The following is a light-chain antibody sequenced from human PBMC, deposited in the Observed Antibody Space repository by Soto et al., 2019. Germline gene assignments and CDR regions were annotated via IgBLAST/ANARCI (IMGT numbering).Light chain of an antibody. Sequence: EIVLTQSPGSLSLSPGQRATLSCRASQSVDTTFFAWYQKKPGQAPRLLIDGASKRATGIPDRFSGSRSGTDFDLIISSLEPEDLAVYYCQQYVRSVTLGQGTKVELK. CDR3: QQYVRSVT. CDR1: QSVDTTF. CDR2: GAS. J-gene: IGKJ1*01. V-gene: IGKV3-20*01.